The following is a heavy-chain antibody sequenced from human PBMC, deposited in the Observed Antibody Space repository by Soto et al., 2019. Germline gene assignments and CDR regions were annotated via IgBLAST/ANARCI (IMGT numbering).Heavy chain of an antibody. CDR3: ARDGGWARFDS. CDR2: INSDGSRT. CDR1: GFTFSNYW. V-gene: IGHV3-74*01. Sequence: PGGSLRLSCAASGFTFSNYWMHWVRQAPGKGLVWVSRINSDGSRTTYADSVKGRFTVSRDNAKNTLYLEMNSLRAEDTSVYYCARDGGWARFDSWAQGTLVTVSS. D-gene: IGHD6-19*01. J-gene: IGHJ4*02.